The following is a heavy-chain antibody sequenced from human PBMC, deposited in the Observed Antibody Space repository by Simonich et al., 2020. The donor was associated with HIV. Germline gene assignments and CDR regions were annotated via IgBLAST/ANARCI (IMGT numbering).Heavy chain of an antibody. D-gene: IGHD2-2*01. Sequence: QLQLQESGPGLVKPSETLSLTCTVSGGSISSSSYYWGWIRQPPGKGLEGIGSIYYSGSTYYNPSLKSRVTISVDTSKNQFSLKLSSVTAADTAVYYCAAMPYYYYYMDVWGKGTTVTVSS. CDR1: GGSISSSSYY. CDR3: AAMPYYYYYMDV. J-gene: IGHJ6*03. V-gene: IGHV4-39*01. CDR2: IYYSGST.